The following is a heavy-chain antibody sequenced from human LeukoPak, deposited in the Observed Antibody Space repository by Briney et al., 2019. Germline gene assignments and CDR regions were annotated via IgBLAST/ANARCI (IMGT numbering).Heavy chain of an antibody. V-gene: IGHV4-4*07. Sequence: SSETLSLTCTVSGGSISSYYWSWIRQPAGKGLEWIGRIYTSGSTNYNPSLKSRVTISVDTSKNQFSLKLSSVTAADTAVYYCANNKIASRRYYYYGMDVWGQGTTVTVSS. D-gene: IGHD2-21*01. CDR1: GGSISSYY. J-gene: IGHJ6*02. CDR2: IYTSGST. CDR3: ANNKIASRRYYYYGMDV.